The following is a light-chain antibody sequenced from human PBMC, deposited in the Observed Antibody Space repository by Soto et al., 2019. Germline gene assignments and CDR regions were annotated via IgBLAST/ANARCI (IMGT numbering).Light chain of an antibody. CDR1: QSVSSN. Sequence: EIVLTQSPSTLSVSPGERATLSCRASQSVSSNLAWYQRKPGQAPRLLIYGASTRATGIPARFSGSGSGTEFTLTISSLRSEDVAVYYCQQYDNWPPTFGQGTRLEIK. CDR3: QQYDNWPPT. V-gene: IGKV3-15*01. CDR2: GAS. J-gene: IGKJ5*01.